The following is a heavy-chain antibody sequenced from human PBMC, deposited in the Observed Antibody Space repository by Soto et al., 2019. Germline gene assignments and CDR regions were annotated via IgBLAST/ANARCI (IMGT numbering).Heavy chain of an antibody. D-gene: IGHD6-13*01. V-gene: IGHV3-33*01. CDR3: ARDLLSEQQPRPFDY. CDR2: IWYDGSNK. CDR1: GFTFSSYG. Sequence: GGSLRLSCAASGFTFSSYGMHWVRQAPGKGLEWVAGIWYDGSNKYYADSVKGRFTISRDNSKNTLYLQMNSLRAEDTAVYYCARDLLSEQQPRPFDYWGQGTLVTVSS. J-gene: IGHJ4*02.